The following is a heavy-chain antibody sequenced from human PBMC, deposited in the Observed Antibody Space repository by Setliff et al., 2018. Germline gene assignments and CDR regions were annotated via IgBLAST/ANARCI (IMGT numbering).Heavy chain of an antibody. CDR2: IYYRGST. D-gene: IGHD3-10*01. Sequence: PSETLSLTCTVSGGSISSGDYYWSWIRQPPGKGLEWIGYIYYRGSTYYNPSLKSRVTISGDTSKNQFSLKLSSVTAADTAVYYCARGVWFGALLQAFDIWGQGTMVTVSS. J-gene: IGHJ3*02. CDR1: GGSISSGDYY. V-gene: IGHV4-30-4*08. CDR3: ARGVWFGALLQAFDI.